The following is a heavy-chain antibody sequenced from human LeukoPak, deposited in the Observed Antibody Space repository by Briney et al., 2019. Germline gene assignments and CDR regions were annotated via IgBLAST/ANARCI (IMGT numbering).Heavy chain of an antibody. CDR3: ARGNAGFDY. D-gene: IGHD2-2*01. CDR1: GSTFSSYW. J-gene: IGHJ4*02. Sequence: GGSLRLSCAASGSTFSSYWMHWVRQAPGKGLVWVSFTNNDGSATNYADSVKGRFTISRDNAKNTLYLQMNSLSAEDTAVYYCARGNAGFDYWGQGTVVTVSS. V-gene: IGHV3-74*01. CDR2: TNNDGSAT.